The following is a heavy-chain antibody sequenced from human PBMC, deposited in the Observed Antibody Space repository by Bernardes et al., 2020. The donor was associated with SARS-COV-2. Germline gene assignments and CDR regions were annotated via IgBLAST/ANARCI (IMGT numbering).Heavy chain of an antibody. CDR1: GDSIRSGSYY. D-gene: IGHD3-16*02. Sequence: TCTVSGDSIRSGSYYWGWIRQPPGKGLEWIGSLYFGSSYYNPSVKGRLSISVDTSKNQFSLQLISVTAADTAVYYCASDDYIWGSYRYKFDYWGQGILATVCS. CDR2: LYFGSS. J-gene: IGHJ4*02. CDR3: ASDDYIWGSYRYKFDY. V-gene: IGHV4-39*01.